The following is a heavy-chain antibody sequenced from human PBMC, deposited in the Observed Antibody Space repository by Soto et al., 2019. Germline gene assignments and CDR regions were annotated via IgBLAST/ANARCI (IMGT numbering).Heavy chain of an antibody. CDR2: VYYSGNT. CDR1: GGSISSSNW. Sequence: ETLSLTCAVSGGSISSSNWWSWVRQPPGKGLEWIGYVYYSGNTNYNPSLESRVTISVDTSRNRFSLNLTSATAADTAVYYCARKGAAASYAHYYMDVWGRGTAVTVSS. V-gene: IGHV4-4*02. CDR3: ARKGAAASYAHYYMDV. D-gene: IGHD6-13*01. J-gene: IGHJ6*03.